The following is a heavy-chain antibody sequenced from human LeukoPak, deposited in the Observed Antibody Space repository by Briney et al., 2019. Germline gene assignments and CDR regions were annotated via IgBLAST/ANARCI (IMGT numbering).Heavy chain of an antibody. CDR1: GLTFSSYR. J-gene: IGHJ4*02. CDR2: ISSSSTYT. Sequence: GGSLRLSCAASGLTFSSYRMNWVRQAPGKGLEWVSSISSSSTYTYYADSVRGRFTISRDNAKNSLYLQMNSLRTEDTAVYYCARGTTGGYSPSHWGQGTLVTVSS. D-gene: IGHD5-12*01. CDR3: ARGTTGGYSPSH. V-gene: IGHV3-21*01.